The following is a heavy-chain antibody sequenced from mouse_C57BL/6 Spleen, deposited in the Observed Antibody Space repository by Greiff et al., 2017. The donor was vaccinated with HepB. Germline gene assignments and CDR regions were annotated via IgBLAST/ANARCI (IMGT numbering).Heavy chain of an antibody. CDR1: GFTFSDFY. CDR2: SRNKANDYTT. CDR3: ARDARYYGSSSHWYFDV. V-gene: IGHV7-1*01. J-gene: IGHJ1*03. Sequence: DVKLVESGGGLVQSGRSLRLSCATSGFTFSDFYMEWVRQAPGKGLEWIAASRNKANDYTTEYSASVKGRFIVSRDTSQSILYLQMNALRAEDTAIYYCARDARYYGSSSHWYFDVWGTGTTVTVSS. D-gene: IGHD1-1*01.